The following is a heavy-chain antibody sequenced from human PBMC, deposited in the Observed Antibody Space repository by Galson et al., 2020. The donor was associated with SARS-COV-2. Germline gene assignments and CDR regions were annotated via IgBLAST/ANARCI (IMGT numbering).Heavy chain of an antibody. J-gene: IGHJ6*02. V-gene: IGHV6-1*01. CDR3: TRDRYSGDYYYYYGMDV. CDR2: TYYRSKWYH. D-gene: IGHD1-26*01. Sequence: SKTLSLTRAISGASVSSNSAAWNWIRQSPSRGLEWLGRTYYRSKWYHDYAVSVESRITINPDTSKNQFSLQLNSVTPEDTAVYYCTRDRYSGDYYYYYGMDVWGQGTTVTVSS. CDR1: GASVSSNSAA.